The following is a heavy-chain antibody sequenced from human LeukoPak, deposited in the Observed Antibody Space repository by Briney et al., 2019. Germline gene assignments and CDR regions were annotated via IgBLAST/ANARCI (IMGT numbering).Heavy chain of an antibody. Sequence: ASVKLSCTASGYTFTSYDINWVRQATGQGLEWMGWMNPNSGNTGYAQKFQGRVTMTRNTSISTAYMGLSSLRSEDTAVYYCTTHYYYDSSGYYSRFDYWGQGTLVTVSS. D-gene: IGHD3-22*01. J-gene: IGHJ4*02. CDR3: TTHYYYDSSGYYSRFDY. CDR2: MNPNSGNT. CDR1: GYTFTSYD. V-gene: IGHV1-8*01.